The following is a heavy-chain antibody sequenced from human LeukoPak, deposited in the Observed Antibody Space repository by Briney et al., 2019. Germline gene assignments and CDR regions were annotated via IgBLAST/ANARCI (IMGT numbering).Heavy chain of an antibody. CDR3: ARDRSLRPDYYYYMDV. V-gene: IGHV3-21*01. J-gene: IGHJ6*03. Sequence: GGSLRLSCAASGFTFSSYSMDWVRQAPGKGLEWVSSISSSSSYIYYADSVKGRFTISRDNAKNSLYLQMNSLRAEDTAVYYCARDRSLRPDYYYYMDVWGKGTTVTVSS. CDR2: ISSSSSYI. D-gene: IGHD4/OR15-4a*01. CDR1: GFTFSSYS.